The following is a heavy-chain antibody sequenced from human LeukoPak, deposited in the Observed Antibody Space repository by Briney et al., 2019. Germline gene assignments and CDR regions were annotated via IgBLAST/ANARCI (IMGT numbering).Heavy chain of an antibody. V-gene: IGHV3-30*02. CDR3: AKDNGGDSSGYYLGYFDY. Sequence: PGGSLRLSCAASGLSFSNYGMNWVRQAPGRGLEWVAFMRYDGSNRYYADSVKGRFTISRDNSKNTLYLQMNSLRAEDTAVYYCAKDNGGDSSGYYLGYFDYWGQGTLVTVSS. CDR1: GLSFSNYG. J-gene: IGHJ4*02. CDR2: MRYDGSNR. D-gene: IGHD3-22*01.